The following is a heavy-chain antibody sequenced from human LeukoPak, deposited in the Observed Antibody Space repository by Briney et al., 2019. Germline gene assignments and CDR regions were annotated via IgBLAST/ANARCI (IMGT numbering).Heavy chain of an antibody. D-gene: IGHD6-19*01. Sequence: ASVNVSCKASGGTFSSYAISWVRQAPGQGLEWMGGIIPIFGTANYAQKFQGRVTITADESTSTAYMELSSLRSEDTAVYYCARDNGKQWTSNYYYYGMDVWGQGTTVTVSS. CDR1: GGTFSSYA. V-gene: IGHV1-69*13. J-gene: IGHJ6*02. CDR3: ARDNGKQWTSNYYYYGMDV. CDR2: IIPIFGTA.